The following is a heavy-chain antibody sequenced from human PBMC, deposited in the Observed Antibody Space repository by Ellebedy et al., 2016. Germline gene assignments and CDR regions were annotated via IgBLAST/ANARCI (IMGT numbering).Heavy chain of an antibody. CDR3: ARDSGSSSWYNYYYGMDV. Sequence: ASVKVSXXASGYTFTSYGISWVRQAPGQGLEWMGWISAYNGNTNYAQKLQGRVTMTTDTSTSTAYMELRSLRSDDTAVYYCARDSGSSSWYNYYYGMDVWGQGTTVTVSS. CDR1: GYTFTSYG. J-gene: IGHJ6*02. V-gene: IGHV1-18*01. D-gene: IGHD6-13*01. CDR2: ISAYNGNT.